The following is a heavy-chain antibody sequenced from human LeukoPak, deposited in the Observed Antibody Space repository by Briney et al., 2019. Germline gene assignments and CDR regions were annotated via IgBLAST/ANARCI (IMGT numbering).Heavy chain of an antibody. V-gene: IGHV3-74*01. CDR2: INSDGSTT. Sequence: GGSLRLSCAASGFTFSIYWMNWLRQAPGKGLVWVSLINSDGSTTSDADSVKGRFTISRDNAKNTLYLQMNSLRAEDTAVYYCARDLTGSIDYWGQGTLVIVSS. CDR3: ARDLTGSIDY. J-gene: IGHJ4*02. CDR1: GFTFSIYW. D-gene: IGHD3-9*01.